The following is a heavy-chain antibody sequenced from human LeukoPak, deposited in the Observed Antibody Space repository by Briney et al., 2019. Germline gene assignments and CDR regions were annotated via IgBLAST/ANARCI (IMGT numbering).Heavy chain of an antibody. CDR3: ASYYYDSSGFGY. CDR1: GGSISSYY. J-gene: IGHJ4*02. D-gene: IGHD3-22*01. Sequence: SETLSPTCTVSGGSISSYYWSWIRQPPGKGLEWIGYIYYSGSTNYNASLKSRVTISVDTSKNQFSLKLSSVTAADTAVYYCASYYYDSSGFGYWGQGTLVTVSS. V-gene: IGHV4-59*01. CDR2: IYYSGST.